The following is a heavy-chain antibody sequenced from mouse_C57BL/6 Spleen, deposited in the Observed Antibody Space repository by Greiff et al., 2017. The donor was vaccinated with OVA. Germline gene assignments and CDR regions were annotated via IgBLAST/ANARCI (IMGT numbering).Heavy chain of an antibody. V-gene: IGHV1-50*01. CDR3: ANSPYYYGRTGYCDV. CDR1: GYTFTSYW. Sequence: VQLQQPGAELVKPGASVKLSCKASGYTFTSYWMQWVKQRPGQGLEWIGEIDPSDSYTNYNQKFKGKATLTVDKSSSTAYMQLSSLSSEDSAVYYCANSPYYYGRTGYCDVWGKGTTVTVSS. D-gene: IGHD1-1*01. CDR2: IDPSDSYT. J-gene: IGHJ1*03.